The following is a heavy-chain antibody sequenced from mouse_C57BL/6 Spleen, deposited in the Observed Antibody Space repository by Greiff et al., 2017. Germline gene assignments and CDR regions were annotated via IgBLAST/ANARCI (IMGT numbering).Heavy chain of an antibody. Sequence: QVQLQQPGAELVKPGASVQMSCKASGYTFTSSWITWVKQRPGQGLEWIGDIYPGSGSTNYNEKFKSKATLTVDPSSSTAYMQLSSLTSEDSAVYYCASTGTAYWGQGTLVTVSA. CDR1: GYTFTSSW. CDR2: IYPGSGST. J-gene: IGHJ3*01. V-gene: IGHV1-55*01. CDR3: ASTGTAY. D-gene: IGHD4-1*02.